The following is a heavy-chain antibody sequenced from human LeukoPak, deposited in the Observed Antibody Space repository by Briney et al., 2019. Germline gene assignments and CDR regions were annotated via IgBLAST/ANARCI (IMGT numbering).Heavy chain of an antibody. J-gene: IGHJ4*02. D-gene: IGHD5-18*01. CDR3: ARSLSGYSYVFDY. CDR1: GGSIISSTFY. Sequence: SSETLSLTCTVSGGSIISSTFYWGWVRQPPGKGLEWIGSIYYSGSTYYSPSLKSRVTISVDTSKNQFSLKVNSVTAADTAVYYCARSLSGYSYVFDYWGQGTLVTVSS. CDR2: IYYSGST. V-gene: IGHV4-39*01.